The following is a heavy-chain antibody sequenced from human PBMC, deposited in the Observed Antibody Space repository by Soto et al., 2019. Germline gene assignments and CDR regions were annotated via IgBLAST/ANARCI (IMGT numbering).Heavy chain of an antibody. CDR2: IDPSDSYT. CDR3: ARQEEKPSSSPQLVRAEEEAPEYYYYYYGMDV. D-gene: IGHD6-6*01. V-gene: IGHV5-10-1*01. Sequence: PGESLKISCKGSGYSFTSYWISWVRQMPGKGLEWMGRIDPSDSYTNYSPSFQGHVTISADKSISTAYLQWSSLKASDTAMYYCARQEEKPSSSPQLVRAEEEAPEYYYYYYGMDVWGHGTTVTVSS. CDR1: GYSFTSYW. J-gene: IGHJ6*02.